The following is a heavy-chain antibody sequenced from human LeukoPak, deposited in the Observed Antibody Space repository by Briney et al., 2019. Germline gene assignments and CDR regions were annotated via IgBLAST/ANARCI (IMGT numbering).Heavy chain of an antibody. CDR2: IKQDGSEA. CDR1: GFTFSNYW. CDR3: VRDDSSGRSWDY. J-gene: IGHJ4*02. V-gene: IGHV3-7*01. Sequence: GGSLRLSCAASGFTFSNYWMSWVRQAPGKGLEWVANIKQDGSEAYYVDSMKGRLTISRDNAKNSLSLQMDSLRAEDTAVYYCVRDDSSGRSWDYWRQGTLVTVSS. D-gene: IGHD6-19*01.